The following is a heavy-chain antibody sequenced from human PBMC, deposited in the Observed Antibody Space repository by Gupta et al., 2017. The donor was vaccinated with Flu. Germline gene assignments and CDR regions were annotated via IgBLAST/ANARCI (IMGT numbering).Heavy chain of an antibody. Sequence: YADSVKGRFTISRDNAKNSLYLQMNSLRAEDTAVYYCARLIYGSGTYPDYWGRGSLVTVSS. J-gene: IGHJ4*02. D-gene: IGHD3-10*01. CDR3: ARLIYGSGTYPDY. V-gene: IGHV3-11*01.